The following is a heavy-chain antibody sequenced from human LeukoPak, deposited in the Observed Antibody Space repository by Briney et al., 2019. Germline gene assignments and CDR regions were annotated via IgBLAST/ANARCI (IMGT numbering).Heavy chain of an antibody. V-gene: IGHV4-61*01. CDR1: GGSVSSGTYY. CDR3: AREHDWDDFDY. D-gene: IGHD3-9*01. Sequence: SETLSLTCTVSGGSVSSGTYYWSWIRQPPGKELGWIGYISYSGTNNYNPSLKSRVTISKDTSKNQFSLKLSSVTAADTAVYYCAREHDWDDFDYWGQGTLITVSS. CDR2: ISYSGTN. J-gene: IGHJ4*02.